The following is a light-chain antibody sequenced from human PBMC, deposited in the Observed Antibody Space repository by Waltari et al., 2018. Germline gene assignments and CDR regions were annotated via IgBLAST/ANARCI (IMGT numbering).Light chain of an antibody. V-gene: IGLV8-61*01. CDR3: VLYMGGGIWV. J-gene: IGLJ3*02. CDR2: STN. Sequence: QTVVTQEPSFSVSPGGTVTLTCGLSSGSVSTSYYPSWYQQTPGQAPRTLIYSTNPRSSGVPDRFAGSILGNKAARTITGAQADDESDYYGVLYMGGGIWVFGGGTKLTVL. CDR1: SGSVSTSYY.